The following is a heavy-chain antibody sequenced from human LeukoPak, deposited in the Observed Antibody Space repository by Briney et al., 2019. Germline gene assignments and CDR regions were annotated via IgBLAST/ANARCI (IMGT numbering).Heavy chain of an antibody. Sequence: ASVKVSCKASGYTFTGYYMHWVRQAPGQGLEWMGWINPNSGGTNYAQKFQGRVTMTRDTSISTAYMALSKLTSDDTPGYYCPRAGIPRYNWNSGYFDFWAQRTLVSVPS. CDR2: INPNSGGT. J-gene: IGHJ4*02. CDR1: GYTFTGYY. CDR3: PRAGIPRYNWNSGYFDF. D-gene: IGHD1-20*01. V-gene: IGHV1-2*02.